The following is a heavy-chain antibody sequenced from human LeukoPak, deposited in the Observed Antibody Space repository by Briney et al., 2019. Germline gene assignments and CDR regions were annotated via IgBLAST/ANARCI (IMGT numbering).Heavy chain of an antibody. Sequence: GGSLRLSCAASGFAFNNYAMSWVRQAPGKGLEWVSAISGSGGTTYYADSVKGRFTLSRDNSKNTLSLQMNSLKAEDTAVYFCAKDLGSGWYITNFDYWGQGTLVSVSS. J-gene: IGHJ4*02. CDR2: ISGSGGTT. V-gene: IGHV3-23*01. D-gene: IGHD6-19*01. CDR1: GFAFNNYA. CDR3: AKDLGSGWYITNFDY.